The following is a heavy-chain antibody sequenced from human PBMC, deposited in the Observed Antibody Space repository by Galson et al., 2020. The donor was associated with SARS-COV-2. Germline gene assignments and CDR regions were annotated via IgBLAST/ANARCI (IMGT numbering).Heavy chain of an antibody. Sequence: ASVKVSCKASGYTFTGYYMHWVRQAPGQGLEWMGWINPNSGGTNYAQKFQGRVTMTRDTSISTAYMELSRLRSDDTAMYYCARNIEAAGGMDVWGQGTTVTVSS. CDR2: INPNSGGT. CDR1: GYTFTGYY. D-gene: IGHD6-13*01. J-gene: IGHJ6*02. CDR3: ARNIEAAGGMDV. V-gene: IGHV1-2*02.